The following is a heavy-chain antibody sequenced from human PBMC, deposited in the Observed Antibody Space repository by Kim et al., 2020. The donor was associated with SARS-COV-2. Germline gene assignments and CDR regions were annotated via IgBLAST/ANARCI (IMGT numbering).Heavy chain of an antibody. Sequence: GGSLRLSCAASGFTFSSYDMHWVRQVTGKGLEWVSGIGTAGDTYYPGSVKGRFTISRENAKNSLYLQMNSLRAGDTAVYYCARDLGGRNDYWGQGTLVTVSS. CDR1: GFTFSSYD. CDR2: IGTAGDT. D-gene: IGHD3-16*01. J-gene: IGHJ4*02. V-gene: IGHV3-13*01. CDR3: ARDLGGRNDY.